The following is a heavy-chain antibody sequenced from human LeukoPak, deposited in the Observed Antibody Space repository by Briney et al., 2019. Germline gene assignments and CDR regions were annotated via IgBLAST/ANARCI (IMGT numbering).Heavy chain of an antibody. CDR1: GFTFSSYS. CDR2: ISSSSSYI. D-gene: IGHD2-2*01. CDR3: ARDREDIVVVPAADFDY. Sequence: GGSLRLSCAASGFTFSSYSMNWVRQAPGKGLEWVSSISSSSSYIYYADSVKGRFTISRDNAKNSLYLQMNSLRAEDTAVYYCARDREDIVVVPAADFDYWGQGTLVTVSS. J-gene: IGHJ4*02. V-gene: IGHV3-21*01.